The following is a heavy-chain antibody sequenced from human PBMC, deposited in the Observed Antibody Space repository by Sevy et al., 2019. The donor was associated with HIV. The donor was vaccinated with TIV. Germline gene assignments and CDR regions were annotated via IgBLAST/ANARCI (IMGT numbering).Heavy chain of an antibody. Sequence: SETLSLTCAVSGYSISSGYYWGWIRQPPGKGLEWIGSIYHSGSTYYNPSLKSQVTISVDTSKNQFSLKLSSVTAADTAVYYCARQGVAARLSYYYYMDVWGKGTTVTVSS. CDR3: ARQGVAARLSYYYYMDV. CDR2: IYHSGST. D-gene: IGHD6-6*01. CDR1: GYSISSGYY. J-gene: IGHJ6*03. V-gene: IGHV4-38-2*01.